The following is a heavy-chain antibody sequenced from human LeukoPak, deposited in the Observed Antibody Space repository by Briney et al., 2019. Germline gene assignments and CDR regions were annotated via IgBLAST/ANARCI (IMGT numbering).Heavy chain of an antibody. Sequence: ASVKVSCKASGYTFTGYYMHWVRQAPGQGLEWMGWINPNSGGTNYAQKFQGRVTMTRDTSISTAYMELSRLRSDDTAVYYCARDPPSITMVRGDYWGQGTLVTVSP. V-gene: IGHV1-2*02. J-gene: IGHJ4*02. CDR1: GYTFTGYY. CDR2: INPNSGGT. CDR3: ARDPPSITMVRGDY. D-gene: IGHD3-10*01.